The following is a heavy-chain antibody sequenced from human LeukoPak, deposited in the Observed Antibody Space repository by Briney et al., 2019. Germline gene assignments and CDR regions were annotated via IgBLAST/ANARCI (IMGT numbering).Heavy chain of an antibody. D-gene: IGHD5-24*01. V-gene: IGHV3-13*01. J-gene: IGHJ4*01. CDR1: GFTFSSSD. CDR3: ARDRGWQQFDY. Sequence: GGSLRLSCAASGFTFSSSDIHWVRQGLEKSLEWVSSIGTVGDTYYGSSVKGRFSISRDNAKNSLYLELNSLRAEDTGVYFCARDRGWQQFDYWGQGTLVTVSS. CDR2: IGTVGDT.